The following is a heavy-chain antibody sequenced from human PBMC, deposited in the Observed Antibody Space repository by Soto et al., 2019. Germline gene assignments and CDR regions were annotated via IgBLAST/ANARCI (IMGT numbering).Heavy chain of an antibody. J-gene: IGHJ4*02. CDR2: SYDSGSP. CDR1: GGSVSVYY. V-gene: IGHV4-59*02. CDR3: ARGVGPSPSRY. D-gene: IGHD1-26*01. Sequence: PSETLCLTCTISGGSVSVYYWRCIRQSAGQELGGIGYSYDSGSPYYNPYLKTRVTISADTSKNQISLTMTSATAADTAVYSCARGVGPSPSRYWGRGTLVPVSS.